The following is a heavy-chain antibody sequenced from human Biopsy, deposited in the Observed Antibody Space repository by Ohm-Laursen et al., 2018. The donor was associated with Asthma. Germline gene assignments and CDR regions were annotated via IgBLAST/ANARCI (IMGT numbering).Heavy chain of an antibody. CDR3: ARTTYGDDGFDP. V-gene: IGHV4-39*07. CDR1: GDAMSTSGSY. CDR2: ISYTGSA. D-gene: IGHD4-17*01. J-gene: IGHJ5*02. Sequence: SDTLSLTCIVSGDAMSTSGSYWGWIRQPPGKGLEWMGSISYTGSAYHNPSLKSRVSISLDTSKNQFSLSLTSVTAADTAVYYCARTTYGDDGFDPWGQGTLVTVSS.